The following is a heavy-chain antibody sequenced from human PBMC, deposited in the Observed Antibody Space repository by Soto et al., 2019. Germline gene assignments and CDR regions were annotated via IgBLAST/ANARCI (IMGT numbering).Heavy chain of an antibody. D-gene: IGHD1-1*01. CDR3: VRDGTKTLRDWFDP. CDR1: GASISGFY. J-gene: IGHJ5*02. CDR2: IYATETT. V-gene: IGHV4-4*07. Sequence: SETLSLTCTVSGASISGFYWSWIRKSAGKGLEWIGRIYATETTDYNPSLKSRVMMSVDTSKKQFSLKLRSVTAADTAVYYCVRDGTKTLRDWFDPWGQGSSVTVAS.